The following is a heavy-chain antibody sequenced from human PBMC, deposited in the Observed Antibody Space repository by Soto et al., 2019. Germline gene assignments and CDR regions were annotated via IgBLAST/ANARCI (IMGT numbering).Heavy chain of an antibody. D-gene: IGHD3-3*02. V-gene: IGHV4-30-4*01. Sequence: QVQLQESGPGLVKPSQTLSLTCTVSGGSISRGDYFWSWIRQSPGKGLEWIGYISSIGSTYYNPSIKSRVSVSRDTSKNQFSLKLSYVTTTDTAVYYCARGQVIRPYYYHGMDVWGQGTTVTVSS. J-gene: IGHJ6*02. CDR3: ARGQVIRPYYYHGMDV. CDR2: ISSIGST. CDR1: GGSISRGDYF.